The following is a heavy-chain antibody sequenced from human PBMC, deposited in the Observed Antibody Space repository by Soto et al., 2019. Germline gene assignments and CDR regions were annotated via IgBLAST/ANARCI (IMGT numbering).Heavy chain of an antibody. D-gene: IGHD3-22*01. J-gene: IGHJ4*02. V-gene: IGHV5-51*01. CDR2: IYPGDSDT. Sequence: HGESLKISCKGSGYSFTSYWIGWVRQMPGKGLEWMGIIYPGDSDTRYSPSFQGQVTISADKSISTAYLQWSSLKASDTAMYYCARSAGSSGYYYYFDYWGQGTLVTVSS. CDR1: GYSFTSYW. CDR3: ARSAGSSGYYYYFDY.